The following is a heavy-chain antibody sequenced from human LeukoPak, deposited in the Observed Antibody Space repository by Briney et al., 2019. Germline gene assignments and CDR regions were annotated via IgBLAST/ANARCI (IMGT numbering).Heavy chain of an antibody. D-gene: IGHD3-10*01. Sequence: GGSLRLSCAASGFTFSSYGMHWVRRAPGKGLEWVAFIRYDGSNKYYADSVKGRFTISRDNSKNTLYLQMNSLRAEDTAVYYCAKDPWVVRGVTLDYWGQGTLVTVSS. CDR1: GFTFSSYG. CDR3: AKDPWVVRGVTLDY. CDR2: IRYDGSNK. J-gene: IGHJ4*02. V-gene: IGHV3-30*02.